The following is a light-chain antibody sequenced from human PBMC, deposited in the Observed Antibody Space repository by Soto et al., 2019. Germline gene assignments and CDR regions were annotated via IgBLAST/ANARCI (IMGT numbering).Light chain of an antibody. CDR2: DAS. CDR3: QQRSTWPPFS. Sequence: EIVLTQSPATLSLSLGERATLSCRASQSIGSYLAWYQHKLGQPPRLLIYDASNRATGIPVRFSGSGSGTDVTLTISSLEPEDFAVYYCQQRSTWPPFSFGPGTKVDIK. V-gene: IGKV3-11*01. CDR1: QSIGSY. J-gene: IGKJ3*01.